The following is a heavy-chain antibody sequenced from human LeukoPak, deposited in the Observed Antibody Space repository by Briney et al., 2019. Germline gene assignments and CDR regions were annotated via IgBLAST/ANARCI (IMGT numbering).Heavy chain of an antibody. CDR1: GFTFSSYW. CDR2: IKQDGSEK. V-gene: IGHV3-7*03. Sequence: GGSLRLSCAASGFTFSSYWMSWVRQAPGKGLEWVANIKQDGSEKYYVDSVKGRFTISRDNAKNTLYLQMNSLRAEDTAVYYCAKEKSITMIVVVITGGYFDYWGQGTLVTVSS. J-gene: IGHJ4*02. CDR3: AKEKSITMIVVVITGGYFDY. D-gene: IGHD3-22*01.